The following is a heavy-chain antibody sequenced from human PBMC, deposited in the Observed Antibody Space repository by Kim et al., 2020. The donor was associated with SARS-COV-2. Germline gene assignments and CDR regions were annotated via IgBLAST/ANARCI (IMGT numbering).Heavy chain of an antibody. J-gene: IGHJ4*02. V-gene: IGHV3-30*04. D-gene: IGHD3-22*01. CDR2: ISYDGSNK. CDR3: ARDGFNSNNPITMIVVVIGGYFDY. Sequence: GGSLRLSCAASGFTFSSYAMHWVRQAPGKGLEWVAVISYDGSNKYYADSVKGRFTISRDNSKNTLYLQMNSLRAEDTAVYYCARDGFNSNNPITMIVVVIGGYFDYWGQGTLVTVSS. CDR1: GFTFSSYA.